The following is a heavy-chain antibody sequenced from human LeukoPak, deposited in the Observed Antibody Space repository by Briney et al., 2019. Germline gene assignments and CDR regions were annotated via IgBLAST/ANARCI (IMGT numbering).Heavy chain of an antibody. CDR1: GFTFSDYY. D-gene: IGHD3-3*01. J-gene: IGHJ4*02. V-gene: IGHV3-11*04. CDR2: ISSSGGTI. CDR3: AKDHYWSIDY. Sequence: GGSLRLSCAASGFTFSDYYMSWIRQAPGKGLEWVSYISSSGGTIYYADSVKGRFTISRDNAKNSLYLQMNSLRAEDTGVYYCAKDHYWSIDYWGRGTLVTVSS.